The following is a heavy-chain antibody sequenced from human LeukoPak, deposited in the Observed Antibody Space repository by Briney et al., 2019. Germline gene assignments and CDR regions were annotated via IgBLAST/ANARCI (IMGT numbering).Heavy chain of an antibody. D-gene: IGHD3-22*01. J-gene: IGHJ4*02. V-gene: IGHV4-4*02. CDR3: AGLVGRYSSGLYYYYFDY. CDR1: GDPINSLDL. Sequence: SGTLSLTCTVSGDPINSLDLWSWVRQPPGKGLEWIGEMYLSGTTHSNPSVKSRVTISIDKSKNQFFLNLSSVTAADTAVYYCAGLVGRYSSGLYYYYFDYWGQGTLVTVSS. CDR2: MYLSGTT.